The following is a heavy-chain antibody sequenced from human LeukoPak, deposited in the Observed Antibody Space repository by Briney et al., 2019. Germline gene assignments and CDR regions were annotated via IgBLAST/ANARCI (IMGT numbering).Heavy chain of an antibody. D-gene: IGHD3-22*01. CDR1: GYTFTGYY. V-gene: IGHV1-2*02. CDR2: INPNSGGT. Sequence: ASVKVSCKASGYTFTGYYMHWVRQAPGQGLEWMGWINPNSGGTNYAQKFQGRVTMTRDTSISTAYVELSRLRSDDTAVYYCATSRDYYDSSGYYLDFDYWGQGTLVTVSS. CDR3: ATSRDYYDSSGYYLDFDY. J-gene: IGHJ4*02.